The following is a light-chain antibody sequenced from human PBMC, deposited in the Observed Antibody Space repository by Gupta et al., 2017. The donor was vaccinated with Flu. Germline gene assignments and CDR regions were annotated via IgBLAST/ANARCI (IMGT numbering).Light chain of an antibody. V-gene: IGKV1-5*03. CDR1: QSISSW. Sequence: DIQMTQSPSTLSASVGDRVTITCRASQSISSWLAWYQQKPGKAPKLLIYKASSVESGVPSRFSGSGSGTEFTLTISSLQPEDFATYYCQQENSSSGTFGQGTKVEIK. J-gene: IGKJ1*01. CDR2: KAS. CDR3: QQENSSSGT.